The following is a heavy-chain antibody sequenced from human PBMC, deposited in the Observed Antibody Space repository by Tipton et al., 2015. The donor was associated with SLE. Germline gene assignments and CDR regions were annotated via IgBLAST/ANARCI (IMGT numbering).Heavy chain of an antibody. CDR3: AREGSLWFGESYYFDY. V-gene: IGHV3-11*04. D-gene: IGHD3-10*01. Sequence: SLRLSCAASGFTFSDYYMSWVRQAPGKGLEWVSYITSSGSAKYYADSVKGRFTVSRDNAKNSLYLRMNSLRAEDTAVYYCAREGSLWFGESYYFDYWGLGTLVTVSS. J-gene: IGHJ4*02. CDR1: GFTFSDYY. CDR2: ITSSGSAK.